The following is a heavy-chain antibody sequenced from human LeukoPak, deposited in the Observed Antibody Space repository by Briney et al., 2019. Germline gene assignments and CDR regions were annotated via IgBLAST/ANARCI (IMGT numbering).Heavy chain of an antibody. Sequence: PSETLSLTCAVYGGSFSGYYWSWIRQPAGKGLEWIGRIYTSGSTNYNPSLTSRVTMSVDTSKNQFSLKLSSVTAADTAVYYCAREEDSSGWFRSDYWGQGTLVTVSS. J-gene: IGHJ4*02. CDR2: IYTSGST. D-gene: IGHD6-19*01. CDR1: GGSFSGYY. V-gene: IGHV4-4*07. CDR3: AREEDSSGWFRSDY.